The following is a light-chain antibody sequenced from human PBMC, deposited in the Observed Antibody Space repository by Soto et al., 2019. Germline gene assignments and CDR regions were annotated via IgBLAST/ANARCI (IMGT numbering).Light chain of an antibody. V-gene: IGLV1-47*01. CDR1: SSNIGSNY. Sequence: QPVLTQPPSASGTTGQRVTISCSGSSSNIGSNYVYWYQQLPGTAPKLLIYRNNQRPSGVPDRFSGSKSGTSASLAISGLRSEDEADYYCAAWDDSLSGVIFGGGTKVTVL. J-gene: IGLJ2*01. CDR3: AAWDDSLSGVI. CDR2: RNN.